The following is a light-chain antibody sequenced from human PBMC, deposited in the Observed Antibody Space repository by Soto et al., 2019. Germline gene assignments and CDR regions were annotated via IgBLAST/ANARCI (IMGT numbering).Light chain of an antibody. J-gene: IGKJ3*01. CDR3: QQYYSYIFT. Sequence: AIRMTQSPSSLSASTGDRVTITCRASQGISSYLAWYQQKPGKAPKLLIYAASTLQSGVPSRFSGSGSGTDFTLTISCLQSEDFATYYCQQYYSYIFTFGPGTKVDIK. CDR1: QGISSY. V-gene: IGKV1-8*01. CDR2: AAS.